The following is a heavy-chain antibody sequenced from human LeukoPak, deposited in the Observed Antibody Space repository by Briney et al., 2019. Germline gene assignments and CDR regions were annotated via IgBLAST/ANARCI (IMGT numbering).Heavy chain of an antibody. CDR3: ARDENYYDSSGTPGY. D-gene: IGHD3-22*01. CDR1: GFTFSDYY. J-gene: IGHJ4*02. V-gene: IGHV3-11*01. CDR2: ISSSGSTI. Sequence: PGRSLRLSCAASGFTFSDYYMSWIRQAPGKGLEWVSYISSSGSTIYYADSVKGRFTISRDNAKNSLYLQMNSLRAEDTAVYYCARDENYYDSSGTPGYWGQGTLVTVSS.